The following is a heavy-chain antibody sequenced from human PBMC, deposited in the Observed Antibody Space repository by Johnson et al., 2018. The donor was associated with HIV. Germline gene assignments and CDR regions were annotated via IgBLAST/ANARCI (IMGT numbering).Heavy chain of an antibody. CDR2: IKQDGSER. CDR3: ARDSSGYYYIPDAFDF. V-gene: IGHV3-7*05. CDR1: GFIFSDYY. J-gene: IGHJ3*01. D-gene: IGHD3-22*01. Sequence: MQLVESGGGVVKPGGSLRLSCAASGFIFSDYYMTWIRQAPGKGLEWVANIKQDGSERYFVDSVKGRFTISRDNARNSLYLQMNTLRAEDTAVYFCARDSSGYYYIPDAFDFWGQGTMVTVSS.